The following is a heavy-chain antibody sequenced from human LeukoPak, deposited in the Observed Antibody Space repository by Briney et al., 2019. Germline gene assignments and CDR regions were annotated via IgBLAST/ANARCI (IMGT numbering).Heavy chain of an antibody. CDR3: ARGFDIVVVRGCWFDP. D-gene: IGHD2-2*01. CDR2: IYYSGST. J-gene: IGHJ5*02. V-gene: IGHV4-31*03. Sequence: SETLSLSCTVSGGSISSGGYYWSWIRQHPGKGLEWIGYIYYSGSTYYNPSLKSRVTISVDTSKNQFSLKLSSVTAADTAVYYCARGFDIVVVRGCWFDPWGQGTLVTVSS. CDR1: GGSISSGGYY.